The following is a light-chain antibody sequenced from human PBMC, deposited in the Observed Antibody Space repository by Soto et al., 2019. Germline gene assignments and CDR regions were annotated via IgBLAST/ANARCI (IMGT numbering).Light chain of an antibody. J-gene: IGKJ1*01. CDR1: QGIGND. Sequence: DIQMTQSPSSLSASXGGRVTIPXXASQGIGNDLGWYQQKPGKAPKRLIYGASSLQSGVPSRFSGSGSGTEFTLTISSLQPEDFATYYCLQHNTYPRTFGQGTKVDI. CDR2: GAS. V-gene: IGKV1-17*01. CDR3: LQHNTYPRT.